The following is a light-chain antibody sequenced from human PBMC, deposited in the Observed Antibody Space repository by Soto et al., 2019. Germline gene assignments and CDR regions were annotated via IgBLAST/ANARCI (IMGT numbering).Light chain of an antibody. Sequence: QSALTQPPSGSGFPGQSVTISCTGTSSDVGSYNGVSWYQQPPGTAPRLIIYEGSTRPSGVPDRFSGSKSGNTASLTISGLQAEDEADYYCNSYTLSGTYVFGTGTKVTVL. CDR1: SSDVGSYNG. CDR2: EGS. J-gene: IGLJ1*01. CDR3: NSYTLSGTYV. V-gene: IGLV2-18*02.